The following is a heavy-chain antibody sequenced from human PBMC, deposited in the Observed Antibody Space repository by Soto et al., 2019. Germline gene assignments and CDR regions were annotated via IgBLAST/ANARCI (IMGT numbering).Heavy chain of an antibody. CDR1: GFTFSSYG. Sequence: GGSLRLSCAASGFTFSSYGMHWVRQAPGKGLEWVAVISYDGSNKYYADSVKGRFTISRDNSKNTLYLQMNSLRAEDTAVYYCAKEGYCSGGSCYSRYFQHWGQGTLVTVSS. J-gene: IGHJ1*01. CDR3: AKEGYCSGGSCYSRYFQH. V-gene: IGHV3-30*18. CDR2: ISYDGSNK. D-gene: IGHD2-15*01.